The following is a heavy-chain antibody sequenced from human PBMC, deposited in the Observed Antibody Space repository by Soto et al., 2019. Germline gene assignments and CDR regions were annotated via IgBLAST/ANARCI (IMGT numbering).Heavy chain of an antibody. CDR1: DGSFSGYQ. D-gene: IGHD3-10*01. CDR3: ARGLIMWFGELSRRGGYYDYMDV. J-gene: IGHJ6*03. CDR2: INDSGNI. Sequence: QVQLQQWGAGLLKPSETLSLTCAVYDGSFSGYQWSWIRQTPGKGLEWIGGINDSGNINYNPSLQSRVTILVDSPKKQISLRLSSVTAADTAVYYCARGLIMWFGELSRRGGYYDYMDVWGKGTTVTVSS. V-gene: IGHV4-34*01.